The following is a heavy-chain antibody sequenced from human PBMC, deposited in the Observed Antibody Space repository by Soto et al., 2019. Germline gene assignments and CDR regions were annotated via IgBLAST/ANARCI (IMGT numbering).Heavy chain of an antibody. CDR3: ARHYYDSSGYPPGAFDI. V-gene: IGHV1-69*13. CDR1: GGTFSSYA. D-gene: IGHD3-22*01. Sequence: GASVKVSCKAPGGTFSSYAISWVRQAPGQGLEWMGGIIPIFGTANYAQKFQGRVTITADESTSTAYMELSSLRSEDTAVYYCARHYYDSSGYPPGAFDIWGQGTMVTVSS. J-gene: IGHJ3*02. CDR2: IIPIFGTA.